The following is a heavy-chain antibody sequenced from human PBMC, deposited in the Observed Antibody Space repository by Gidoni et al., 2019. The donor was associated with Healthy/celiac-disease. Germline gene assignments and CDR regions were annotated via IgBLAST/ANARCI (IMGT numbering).Heavy chain of an antibody. CDR1: GGSFSGYY. D-gene: IGHD6-19*01. J-gene: IGHJ4*02. V-gene: IGHV4-34*01. CDR3: ARDSLAVANDY. CDR2: INHSGST. Sequence: QVQLQQWGAGLFKPSETLSLTCAVYGGSFSGYYWSWIRQPPGKGLEWIGEINHSGSTNYNPSLKSRVTISVDTSKNQFSLKLSSVTAADTAVYYCARDSLAVANDYWGQGTLVTVSS.